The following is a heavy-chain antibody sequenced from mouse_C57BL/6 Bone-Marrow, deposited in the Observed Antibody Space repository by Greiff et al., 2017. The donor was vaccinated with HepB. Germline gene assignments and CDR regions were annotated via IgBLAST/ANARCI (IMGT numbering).Heavy chain of an antibody. J-gene: IGHJ2*01. CDR2: ISSGGDYI. Sequence: EVMLVESGEGLVKPGGSLKLSCAASGFTFSSYAMSWVRQTPEKRREWVAYISSGGDYIYYADTVKGRFTISRDNARNTLYLQMSSLKSEDTAMYYCTRVTTVRSHYFADWGQGPTLTVSS. D-gene: IGHD1-1*01. CDR1: GFTFSSYA. V-gene: IGHV5-9-1*02. CDR3: TRVTTVRSHYFAD.